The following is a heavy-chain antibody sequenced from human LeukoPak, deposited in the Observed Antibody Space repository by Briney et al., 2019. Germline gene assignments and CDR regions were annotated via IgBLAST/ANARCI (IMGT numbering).Heavy chain of an antibody. D-gene: IGHD5-24*01. CDR2: MFGSGTT. V-gene: IGHV3-23*01. Sequence: PGGSLRLSCAASGFTFSTFAMTWVRQAPGKGLEWVSDMFGSGTTYYADSVKGRFTLSRDNSKKTVYLQMNSLRVEDTAIYYCAKDLHYNDGRWEFDPWGQGTLVTVSS. CDR1: GFTFSTFA. CDR3: AKDLHYNDGRWEFDP. J-gene: IGHJ5*02.